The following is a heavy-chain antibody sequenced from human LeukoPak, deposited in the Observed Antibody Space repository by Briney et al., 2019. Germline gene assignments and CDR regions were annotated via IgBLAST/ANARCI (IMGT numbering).Heavy chain of an antibody. D-gene: IGHD1-26*01. CDR2: VNPNSGGT. J-gene: IGHJ4*02. CDR3: AKDGKRATPFDY. Sequence: ASVKVSCKASGYTFTDYYMHWVRQAPGQGLEWMGWVNPNSGGTNYAQKFQGRVTMTRDTSISTAYMELSSLRSDDTAVYFCAKDGKRATPFDYWGQGTLVTVSS. CDR1: GYTFTDYY. V-gene: IGHV1-2*02.